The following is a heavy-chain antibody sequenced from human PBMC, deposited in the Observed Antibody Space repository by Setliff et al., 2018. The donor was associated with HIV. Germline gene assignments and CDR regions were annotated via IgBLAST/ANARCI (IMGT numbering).Heavy chain of an antibody. J-gene: IGHJ5*02. CDR2: NSYSGRT. V-gene: IGHV4-31*03. CDR3: ARAPSSYSGGFWWFDP. CDR1: GGYISSCTDH. Sequence: PSETLSLTCTVSGGYISSCTDHWNWFRQHPREGLAWIRYNSYSGRTNQNPSLKRRVIISLDTSKNQFSLKLSSVTAADTAVYYCARAPSSYSGGFWWFDPWGQGTLVTVPQ. D-gene: IGHD1-26*01.